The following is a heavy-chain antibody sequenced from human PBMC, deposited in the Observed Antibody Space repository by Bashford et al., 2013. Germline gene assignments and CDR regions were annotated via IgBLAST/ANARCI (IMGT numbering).Heavy chain of an antibody. CDR2: MNPNSGNT. V-gene: IGHV1-8*01. J-gene: IGHJ4*02. D-gene: IGHD3-3*01. CDR1: GYTFSSYE. Sequence: VASVKVSCKASGYTFSSYEINWVRQATGQGLEWMGWMNPNSGNTGYAQKFQGRVTLTRNTSISTAYMEVSSLTSEDTAVYYCATGSAYYRTFDYWGQGTLVTVSS. CDR3: ATGSAYYRTFDY.